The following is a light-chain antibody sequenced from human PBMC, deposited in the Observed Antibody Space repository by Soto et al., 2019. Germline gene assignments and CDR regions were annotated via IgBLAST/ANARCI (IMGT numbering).Light chain of an antibody. J-gene: IGKJ4*01. CDR3: QQYGSSPLT. CDR1: QSVSSY. Sequence: VLTQSPATLSLSPGERATLSCRASQSVSSYLAWYQQKPGQAPRLIIYGASSRATGIPDRFSGSGSGTDFTLTISRLEPEDFAVYYCQQYGSSPLTFGGGTKVDI. V-gene: IGKV3-20*01. CDR2: GAS.